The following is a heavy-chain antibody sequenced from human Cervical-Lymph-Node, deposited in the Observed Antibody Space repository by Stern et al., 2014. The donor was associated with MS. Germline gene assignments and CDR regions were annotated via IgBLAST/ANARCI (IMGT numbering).Heavy chain of an antibody. D-gene: IGHD3-22*01. J-gene: IGHJ1*01. CDR2: LIIIFDTA. Sequence: DQLVESGPEVKKPGSSVKVSCKASGGTFSNYAISWVRQAPGQGLEWMGGLIIIFDTANYAQKFQGRVTMSADESTSTAYLELSSLRSDDTAVYYCARASDRSGYCPEYFQYWGQGTPVTVSS. V-gene: IGHV1-69*01. CDR1: GGTFSNYA. CDR3: ARASDRSGYCPEYFQY.